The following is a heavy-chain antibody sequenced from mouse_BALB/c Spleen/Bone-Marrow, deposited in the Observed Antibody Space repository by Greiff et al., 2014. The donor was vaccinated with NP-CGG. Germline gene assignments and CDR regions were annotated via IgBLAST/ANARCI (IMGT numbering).Heavy chain of an antibody. J-gene: IGHJ2*01. D-gene: IGHD3-3*01. CDR2: TNPGSGGT. CDR1: GYAFTNYL. Sequence: QVQLKESGAELVRPGTSVKVSCKASGYAFTNYLIEWVKQRPGQGLEWIGMTNPGSGGTNYNEKFKGKATLTADKSSSTAYMQLSSLTSDDSAVYFCARRDGSYFDYWGQGTTLTVSS. CDR3: ARRDGSYFDY. V-gene: IGHV1-54*01.